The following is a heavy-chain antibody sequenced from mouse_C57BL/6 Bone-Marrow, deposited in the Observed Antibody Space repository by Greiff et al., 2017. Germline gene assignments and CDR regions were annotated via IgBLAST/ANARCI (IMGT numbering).Heavy chain of an antibody. J-gene: IGHJ3*01. CDR1: GYTFTSYW. D-gene: IGHD2-4*01. CDR3: ARRIYYEYDGFAY. CDR2: IDPISGGT. Sequence: QVQLQQPGAELVKPGASVKLSCKASGYTFTSYWMHWVKQRPGRGLEWIGRIDPISGGTKYTEKFKSKATLTVDKPSSTAYMQLSSLTSEDSAVYYCARRIYYEYDGFAYWGQGTLVTVSA. V-gene: IGHV1-72*01.